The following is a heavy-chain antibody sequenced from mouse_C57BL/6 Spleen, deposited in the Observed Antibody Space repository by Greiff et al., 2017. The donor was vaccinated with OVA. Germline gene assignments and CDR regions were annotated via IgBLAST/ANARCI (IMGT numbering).Heavy chain of an antibody. Sequence: QVQLQQSGAELVKPGASVKLSCKASGYTFTSYWMHWVKQRPGQGLEWIGMIHPNSGSTNYNEKFKSKATLTVDKSSSTSYMQRSSLTSEDSAVYYCARYSSYVCCAYWGHGTLVAVSA. CDR3: ARYSSYVCCAY. J-gene: IGHJ3*01. V-gene: IGHV1-64*01. CDR1: GYTFTSYW. D-gene: IGHD2-5*01. CDR2: IHPNSGST.